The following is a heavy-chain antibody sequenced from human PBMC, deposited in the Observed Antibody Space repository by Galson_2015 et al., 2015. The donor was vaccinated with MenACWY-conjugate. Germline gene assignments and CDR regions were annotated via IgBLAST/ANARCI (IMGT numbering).Heavy chain of an antibody. V-gene: IGHV4-39*01. CDR3: ARRSARLTLGAFDI. J-gene: IGHJ3*02. CDR2: ISYSGST. D-gene: IGHD4-23*01. Sequence: SETLSLTCTVSGGSISSSSYFWGWIRRPPGKGLEWIGTISYSGSTHYNPSLNNRVTVSADTSKNQFSLNVNSVTAADTALYYCARRSARLTLGAFDIWGQGTMVTVSS. CDR1: GGSISSSSYF.